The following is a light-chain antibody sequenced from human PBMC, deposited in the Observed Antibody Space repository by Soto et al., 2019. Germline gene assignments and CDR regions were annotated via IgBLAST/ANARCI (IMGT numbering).Light chain of an antibody. CDR2: AAS. CDR1: QGISSY. V-gene: IGKV1-8*01. Sequence: ALRMTQSPSSFSASTGDRVTITCRASQGISSYLAWYQQKPGKAPKLLIYAASTLQSGVPSRFSGSGSGTDFTLTISGLQSEDFATFYCQQYYSYPLTFGPGTKVDIK. J-gene: IGKJ3*01. CDR3: QQYYSYPLT.